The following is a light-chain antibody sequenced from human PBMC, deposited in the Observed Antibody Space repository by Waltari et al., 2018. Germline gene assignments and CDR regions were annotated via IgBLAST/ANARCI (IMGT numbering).Light chain of an antibody. Sequence: IQLTQSPSSLSASVGDRVTITCRASQGISSYLGWYQQKPGRAPKLLIYEASNLYSGVPSRFSGRGSGTDFTLTISSLQPEDFATYFCQQSYNTPPMYTFGQGTKLELK. CDR1: QGISSY. CDR3: QQSYNTPPMYT. V-gene: IGKV1-39*01. CDR2: EAS. J-gene: IGKJ2*01.